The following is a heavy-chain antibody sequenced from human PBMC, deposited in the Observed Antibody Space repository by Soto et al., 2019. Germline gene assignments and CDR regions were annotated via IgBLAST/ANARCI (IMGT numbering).Heavy chain of an antibody. D-gene: IGHD4-4*01. CDR2: IYYSGST. J-gene: IGHJ5*02. CDR3: DKGHSAEFYP. Sequence: PSETLSLTCTVSGGSISSGDYYWSWIRQPPGKGLEWIGYIYYSGSTYYNPSLKSRVTISVDTSKNQFSLKLSSVTAADTAVYFCDKGHSAEFYPWGQGTLVTVSS. V-gene: IGHV4-30-4*01. CDR1: GGSISSGDYY.